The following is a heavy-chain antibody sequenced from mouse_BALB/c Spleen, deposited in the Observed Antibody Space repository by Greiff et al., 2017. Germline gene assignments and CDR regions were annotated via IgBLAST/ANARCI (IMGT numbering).Heavy chain of an antibody. CDR3: ASGYYGPFDY. CDR1: GFNIKDTY. D-gene: IGHD1-2*01. CDR2: IDPANGNT. J-gene: IGHJ2*01. Sequence: EVQLQESGAELVKPGASVKLSCTASGFNIKDTYMHWVKQRPEQGLEWIGRIDPANGNTKYDPKFQGKATITADTSSNTAYLQLSSLTSEDTAVYYYASGYYGPFDYWGQGTTLTVSS. V-gene: IGHV14-3*02.